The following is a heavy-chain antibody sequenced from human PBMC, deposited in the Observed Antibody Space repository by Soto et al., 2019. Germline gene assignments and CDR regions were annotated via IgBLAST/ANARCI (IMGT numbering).Heavy chain of an antibody. CDR2: ISGDNGNT. V-gene: IGHV1-18*01. CDR3: ARESRVAVAGTPDY. Sequence: QVQLVQSGAEVKEPGASVKVSCKASGYRFTSYGISWVRQVPGQGLEWMGWISGDNGNTKYAQKVQGRATMTTDTSTSTAYMELRSLRTVDTAVYYCARESRVAVAGTPDYWGQGTLVTVPS. D-gene: IGHD6-19*01. J-gene: IGHJ4*02. CDR1: GYRFTSYG.